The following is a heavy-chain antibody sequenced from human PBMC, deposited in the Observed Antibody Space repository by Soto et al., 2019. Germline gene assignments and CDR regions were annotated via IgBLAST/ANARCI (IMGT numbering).Heavy chain of an antibody. CDR1: GFTFSSYW. CDR2: LIGSGDGI. J-gene: IGHJ3*02. CDR3: AKDFIARNGIWEPFDM. Sequence: GGSLRLSCEASGFTFSSYWMSWVRQAPGKGLQWVSGLIGSGDGIHYADSVRGRFTVSRDNSRNILYLQMNSLRAEDTAVYYCAKDFIARNGIWEPFDMWGQGTEVTVS. D-gene: IGHD2-8*01. V-gene: IGHV3-23*01.